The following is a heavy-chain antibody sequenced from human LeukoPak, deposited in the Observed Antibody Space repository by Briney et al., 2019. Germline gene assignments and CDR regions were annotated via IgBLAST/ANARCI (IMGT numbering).Heavy chain of an antibody. V-gene: IGHV6-1*01. CDR2: TYYRSKWYN. Sequence: SQTLSLTCALSGDSFSSNSAAWNWIRQSPSRGLEWLGRTYYRSKWYNDYAVSVKSRITINPDTSKNQFSLQLNSVTPEDTAVYYCAREGRSIAVAGTRGFDYWGQGTLVTVSS. D-gene: IGHD6-19*01. J-gene: IGHJ4*02. CDR3: AREGRSIAVAGTRGFDY. CDR1: GDSFSSNSAA.